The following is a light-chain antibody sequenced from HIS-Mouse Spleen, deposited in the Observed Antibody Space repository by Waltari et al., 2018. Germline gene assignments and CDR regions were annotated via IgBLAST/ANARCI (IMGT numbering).Light chain of an antibody. J-gene: IGKJ3*01. V-gene: IGKV3-15*01. CDR3: QQYNNWQFT. CDR2: GAS. Sequence: EIVMTQSPATLSVSPGERATLSCRASPSVSSNLAWYQQKPGQAPRLLIYGASTRATGIPARFSGSGSGTEFTLTISSMQSEDFAVYYCQQYNNWQFTFGPGTKVDIK. CDR1: PSVSSN.